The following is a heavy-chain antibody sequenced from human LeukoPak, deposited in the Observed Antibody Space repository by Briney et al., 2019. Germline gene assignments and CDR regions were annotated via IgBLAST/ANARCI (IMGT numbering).Heavy chain of an antibody. CDR1: GFTFSSYE. D-gene: IGHD3-22*01. CDR2: IRYDGSNK. J-gene: IGHJ4*02. V-gene: IGHV3-33*08. Sequence: GGSLRLSCAASGFTFSSYEMNWVRQAPGKGLEWVAFIRYDGSNKYYADSVKGRFTISRDNSKNTLYLQMNGLRAEDTAVYYCARHVVAVGFDYWGQGTLVTVSS. CDR3: ARHVVAVGFDY.